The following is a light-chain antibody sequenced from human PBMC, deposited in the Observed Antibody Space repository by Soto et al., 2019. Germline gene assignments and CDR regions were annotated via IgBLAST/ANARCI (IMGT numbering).Light chain of an antibody. CDR2: EVS. J-gene: IGLJ1*01. Sequence: QSVLTQPASVSGSPGQSITISCTGTSSDVGSYNLVSWYQQHPGKAPKLMIYEVSKRPSGVSNRFSGSKSGNTASLTISGLQAEDEADYYCCPNAVNSTPPYVFRTGTKVTVL. V-gene: IGLV2-23*02. CDR3: CPNAVNSTPPYV. CDR1: SSDVGSYNL.